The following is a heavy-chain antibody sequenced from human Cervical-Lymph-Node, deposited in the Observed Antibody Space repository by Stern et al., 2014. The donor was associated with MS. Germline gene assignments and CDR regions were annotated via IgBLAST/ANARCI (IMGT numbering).Heavy chain of an antibody. CDR3: ASHTTKIASGQTYYYYYGMDV. D-gene: IGHD1-1*01. Sequence: EVQLVESGGGLVQPGGSLRLSCAASGFTFSTYWMSWVRQAPGTGLEWVANINQDGSQPNYGDSVKGRFTISRDNAKNSLFLQVNRLRAEDTAAYYCASHTTKIASGQTYYYYYGMDVWGQGTTVTVSS. CDR1: GFTFSTYW. V-gene: IGHV3-7*01. CDR2: INQDGSQP. J-gene: IGHJ6*02.